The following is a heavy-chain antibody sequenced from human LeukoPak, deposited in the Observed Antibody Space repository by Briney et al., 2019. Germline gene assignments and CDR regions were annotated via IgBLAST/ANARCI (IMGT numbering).Heavy chain of an antibody. CDR3: AKDNTVAVTPFYFNY. CDR2: ISGSGDST. D-gene: IGHD6-19*01. V-gene: IGHV3-23*01. Sequence: GGSLRLSCAASGVTFSSYGMSWVRQAPGKGLEWVSVISGSGDSTYYADSVKGRFTISRDNSKNTLYLQMNSLRAEDTAVYYCAKDNTVAVTPFYFNYWGQGTLVTVSS. J-gene: IGHJ4*02. CDR1: GVTFSSYG.